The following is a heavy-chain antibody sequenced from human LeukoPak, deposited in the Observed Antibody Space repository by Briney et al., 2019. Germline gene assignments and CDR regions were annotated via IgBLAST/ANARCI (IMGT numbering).Heavy chain of an antibody. V-gene: IGHV3-30*04. J-gene: IGHJ4*02. CDR3: ARTYSSSSGYYFDY. Sequence: PGGSLRLSCAASGFTFSSYAMHWVRQAPGKGLEWVAVISYDGSNKYYADSVKGRFTISRDNSKNTLYLQMNSLRAEDTAVYYCARTYSSSSGYYFDYWGQGTLVTVSS. D-gene: IGHD6-6*01. CDR1: GFTFSSYA. CDR2: ISYDGSNK.